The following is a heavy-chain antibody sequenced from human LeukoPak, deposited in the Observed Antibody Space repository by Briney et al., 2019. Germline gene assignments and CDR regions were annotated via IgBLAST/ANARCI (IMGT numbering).Heavy chain of an antibody. J-gene: IGHJ4*02. CDR2: INPDGSTT. D-gene: IGHD1-20*01. V-gene: IGHV3-74*01. CDR3: TRGGRYNWNDAPFDY. CDR1: GFSISTYW. Sequence: GGSLRLSCAASGFSISTYWIHWVRQAPGKGLVWVSRINPDGSTTYYADSVKGRITISRDNAKNTLYLQMNTLNTEDTAVYYCTRGGRYNWNDAPFDYWGQGTLVTVSS.